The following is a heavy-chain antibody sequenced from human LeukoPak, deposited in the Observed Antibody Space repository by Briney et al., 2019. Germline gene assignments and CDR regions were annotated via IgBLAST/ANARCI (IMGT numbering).Heavy chain of an antibody. CDR2: ISGSGGGT. CDR3: AKRGVVIRVILVGFHKEAFYFDS. Sequence: GGSLRLSCAVSGITLSNYGMSWVRQAPGKGLEWVAGISGSGGGTYYADSVKGRFTISRDNPKNTLYLQMNSLRAEDTAVYFCAKRGVVIRVILVGFHKEAFYFDSWGQGALVTVSS. CDR1: GITLSNYG. V-gene: IGHV3-23*01. D-gene: IGHD3-22*01. J-gene: IGHJ4*02.